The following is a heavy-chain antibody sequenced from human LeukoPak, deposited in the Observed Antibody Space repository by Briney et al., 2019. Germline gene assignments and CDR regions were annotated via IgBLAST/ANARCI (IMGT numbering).Heavy chain of an antibody. CDR1: GFTFSDYW. CDR3: ARDYYGSGWYGDY. Sequence: PGGSLRLSCEASGFTFSDYWMSWVRQAPGKGLEWVANINQDGSGIYYVDSVKGRFTISRDNAKNSLYLQMNSLRAEDTAVYYCARDYYGSGWYGDYWGQGTLVTVSS. J-gene: IGHJ4*02. D-gene: IGHD6-19*01. CDR2: INQDGSGI. V-gene: IGHV3-7*04.